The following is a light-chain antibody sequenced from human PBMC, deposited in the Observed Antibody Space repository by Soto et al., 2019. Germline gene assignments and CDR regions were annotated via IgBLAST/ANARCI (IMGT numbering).Light chain of an antibody. Sequence: QYALTQPASVSGSPGQSITISCTGTSSDVGGYKYVSWYQHHPGKGPKLMLYDVSNRPSGVSNRFSGSKSGNTASLTISGLQADDEADYYCSSYTSSTTYVFGTGTKVTVL. V-gene: IGLV2-14*01. CDR1: SSDVGGYKY. CDR3: SSYTSSTTYV. J-gene: IGLJ1*01. CDR2: DVS.